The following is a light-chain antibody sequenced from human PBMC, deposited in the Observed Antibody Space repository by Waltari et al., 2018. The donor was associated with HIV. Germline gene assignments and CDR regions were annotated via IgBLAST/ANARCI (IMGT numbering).Light chain of an antibody. CDR1: QSISSY. CDR3: QQSYSTPL. J-gene: IGKJ3*01. Sequence: DIQMTQSPSSLSASVGDRVTITCRASQSISSYLNWYQQKPGKAPKLLIYAASSLQSGVPSTFSGSGAETDFTLTISSLQPEDFATYYCQQSYSTPLFGPGTKVDIK. CDR2: AAS. V-gene: IGKV1-39*01.